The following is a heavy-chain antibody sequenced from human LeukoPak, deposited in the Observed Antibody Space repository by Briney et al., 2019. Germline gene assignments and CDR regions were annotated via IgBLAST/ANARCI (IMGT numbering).Heavy chain of an antibody. Sequence: GGSLRLSCAASGFTFSSYAMHWVRQAPGKGLEWVAVISYDGSNKYYADSVKGRFTISRDNSKNTLYLQMNSLRAEDTAVYYCATGRRVLRFLEWFDYWGQGTLVTVSS. V-gene: IGHV3-30-3*01. D-gene: IGHD3-3*01. CDR2: ISYDGSNK. CDR3: ATGRRVLRFLEWFDY. J-gene: IGHJ4*02. CDR1: GFTFSSYA.